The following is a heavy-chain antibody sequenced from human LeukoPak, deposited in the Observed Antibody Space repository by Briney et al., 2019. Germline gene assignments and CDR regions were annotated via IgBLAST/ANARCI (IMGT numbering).Heavy chain of an antibody. J-gene: IGHJ6*02. Sequence: PGGSLRLSCAASGFTFSDYYMSWIRQAPGKGLEWVSYISSSGSTIYYADSVKGRFTISRDNAKNSLCLQMNSLRAEDTAVYYCARGIGLSSGWVYYYYGMDVWGQGTTVTVSS. CDR1: GFTFSDYY. V-gene: IGHV3-11*01. CDR2: ISSSGSTI. CDR3: ARGIGLSSGWVYYYYGMDV. D-gene: IGHD6-19*01.